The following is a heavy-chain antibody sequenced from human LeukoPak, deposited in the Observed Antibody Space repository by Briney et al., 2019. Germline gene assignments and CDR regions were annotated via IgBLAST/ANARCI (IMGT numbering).Heavy chain of an antibody. CDR1: GFTFSSYG. J-gene: IGHJ4*02. V-gene: IGHV3-30*18. CDR3: AKGGIVVVPADSFDY. D-gene: IGHD2-2*01. CDR2: ISYDGSNK. Sequence: PGGSLRLSCAASGFTFSSYGMHWVRQAPGKGLEWVAAISYDGSNKYYADSVKGRFTISRDNSKNTLYLQMNSLRAEDTAVYYCAKGGIVVVPADSFDYWGQGTLVTVSS.